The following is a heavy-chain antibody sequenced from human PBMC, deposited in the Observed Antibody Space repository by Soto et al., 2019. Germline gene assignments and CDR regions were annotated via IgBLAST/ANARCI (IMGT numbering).Heavy chain of an antibody. CDR3: VRDLNYAVLTVYYEVFDT. J-gene: IGHJ3*02. D-gene: IGHD3-9*01. V-gene: IGHV3-7*01. Sequence: EVQLVQSGGGLVQPGGSLRLSCMASGFTLSPYWMAWVRQAPGKGLEWVANIKGDETKKYYVDSVKGRFTISRDNAKNSLFLEMNSLRAEDTAVYYCVRDLNYAVLTVYYEVFDTWGQGTMVTVSS. CDR2: IKGDETKK. CDR1: GFTLSPYW.